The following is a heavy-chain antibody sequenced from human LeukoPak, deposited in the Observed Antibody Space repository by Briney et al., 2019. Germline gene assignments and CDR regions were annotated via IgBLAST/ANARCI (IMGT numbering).Heavy chain of an antibody. V-gene: IGHV1-18*01. CDR3: ATAPFDGEVGIDF. Sequence: ASVKVSCKASGYTFTSYAMNWVRQAPGQGLEWMGWINTYNGITKYAQRFQGRVTLTTDTSTSTAHMELRSLSSDDTAMYYCATAPFDGEVGIDFWGQGTLVTVSS. CDR2: INTYNGIT. J-gene: IGHJ4*02. CDR1: GYTFTSYA. D-gene: IGHD3-9*01.